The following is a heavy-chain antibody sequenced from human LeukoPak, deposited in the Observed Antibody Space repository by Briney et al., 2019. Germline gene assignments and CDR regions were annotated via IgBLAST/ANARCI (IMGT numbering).Heavy chain of an antibody. CDR1: GFTISSYW. CDR2: IKQDGSEK. V-gene: IGHV3-7*01. J-gene: IGHJ4*02. CDR3: ARGRSAFDY. Sequence: GGSLRLSCAASGFTISSYWMNWVRQAPGKGLEWVANIKQDGSEKKYVDSVKGRFTISRDNAKNSLYLQMNSLRAEDTAVYYCARGRSAFDYWGQGTLVTVSS.